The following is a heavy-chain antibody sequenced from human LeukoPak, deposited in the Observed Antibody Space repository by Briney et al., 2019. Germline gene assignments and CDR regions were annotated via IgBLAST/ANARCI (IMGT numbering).Heavy chain of an antibody. V-gene: IGHV3-23*01. Sequence: GGSLRLSCAASGFTFSSYAMSWVRQAPGKGLEWVSAISGRGGSTYYADSVKGRFTISRDNSKNTLYLQMNSLRAEDTAVYYCAKDHYYGSGSYYPPIPDYWGQGTLVTVSS. CDR1: GFTFSSYA. J-gene: IGHJ4*02. CDR3: AKDHYYGSGSYYPPIPDY. CDR2: ISGRGGST. D-gene: IGHD3-10*01.